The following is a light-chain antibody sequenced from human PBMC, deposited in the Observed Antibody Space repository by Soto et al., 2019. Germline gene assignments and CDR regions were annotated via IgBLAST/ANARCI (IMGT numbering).Light chain of an antibody. Sequence: EIVLTQSPATLSLSPGERATISCRASQSVRSYFAWYQQKPGQAPRLLIYDASNRATGIPARFSGSGSGTDFTLTIRMLEPEDVAFYYCQQRSNLYTFGQGTKLEIK. J-gene: IGKJ2*01. CDR1: QSVRSY. CDR3: QQRSNLYT. CDR2: DAS. V-gene: IGKV3-11*01.